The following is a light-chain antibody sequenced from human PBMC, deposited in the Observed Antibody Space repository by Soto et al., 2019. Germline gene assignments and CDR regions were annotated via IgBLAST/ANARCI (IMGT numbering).Light chain of an antibody. Sequence: ESMLTQSPGTLSLSPGERATLSCRANRSVSSRYITWYQQKPGQAPRLLIYGASIRATGIPDRFSGSGSGTDFTLTISRLEPEDFAVYYCQQFGDSPPAFTFGQGTKLEI. J-gene: IGKJ2*01. V-gene: IGKV3-20*01. CDR3: QQFGDSPPAFT. CDR2: GAS. CDR1: RSVSSRY.